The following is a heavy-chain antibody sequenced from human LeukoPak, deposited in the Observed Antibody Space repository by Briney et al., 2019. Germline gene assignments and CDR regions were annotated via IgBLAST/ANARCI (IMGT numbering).Heavy chain of an antibody. V-gene: IGHV3-33*01. CDR1: GFTFRSYG. CDR3: ASSPDNNWFDP. CDR2: IWYDGSNK. J-gene: IGHJ5*02. D-gene: IGHD3-9*01. Sequence: GSLRLSCAASGFTFRSYGMHWVRQAPGKGLEWVAVIWYDGSNKYYADSVKGRFTISRDNSKNTLYLQMNSLRAEDTAVYYCASSPDNNWFDPWGQGTLVTVSS.